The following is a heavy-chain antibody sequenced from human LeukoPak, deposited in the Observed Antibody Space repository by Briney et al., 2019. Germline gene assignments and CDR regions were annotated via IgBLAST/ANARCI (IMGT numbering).Heavy chain of an antibody. J-gene: IGHJ2*01. Sequence: ASVKVSCKASGYTFTSYGISWVRQAPGQGLEWMGWISAYNGNTNYAQKLQGRVTMTTDTSTSTAYMELRSLRSDDTAVYYCARGRDSSGYYPPYYWYFDLWGRGTLVTVSS. CDR2: ISAYNGNT. CDR3: ARGRDSSGYYPPYYWYFDL. CDR1: GYTFTSYG. V-gene: IGHV1-18*01. D-gene: IGHD3-22*01.